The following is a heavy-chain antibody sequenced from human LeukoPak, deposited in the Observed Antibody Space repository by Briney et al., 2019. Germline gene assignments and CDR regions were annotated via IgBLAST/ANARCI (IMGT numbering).Heavy chain of an antibody. J-gene: IGHJ6*03. V-gene: IGHV4-4*02. CDR3: AKGSGYEAQYYYYYMDV. Sequence: SGTLSLTCAVSGGSISSSDWWSWVRQPPGKGLEWIGEIYHSGSTNYNPSLKSRVTISVDKSKNQFSLNLSSVTAADTAVYYCAKGSGYEAQYYYYYMDVWGKGTTVTISS. CDR1: GGSISSSDW. CDR2: IYHSGST. D-gene: IGHD5-12*01.